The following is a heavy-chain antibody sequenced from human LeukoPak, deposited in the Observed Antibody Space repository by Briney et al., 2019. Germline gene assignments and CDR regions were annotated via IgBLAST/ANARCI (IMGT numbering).Heavy chain of an antibody. D-gene: IGHD2-2*02. V-gene: IGHV3-9*01. Sequence: GGSLRLSCAASGFTFDDYAMHWVRQAPGKGLEWVSGISWNSGSIGYADSVKGRFTISRDNAKNSLYLQMNSLRVEDTAVYYCARDPLVYMWGQGSLVTVSS. J-gene: IGHJ4*02. CDR3: ARDPLVYM. CDR2: ISWNSGSI. CDR1: GFTFDDYA.